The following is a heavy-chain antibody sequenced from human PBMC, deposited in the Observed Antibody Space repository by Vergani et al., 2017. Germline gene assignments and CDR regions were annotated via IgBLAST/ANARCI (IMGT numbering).Heavy chain of an antibody. Sequence: QVQLVESGGGVVQPGRSLRLSCAASGFTFSSYGMHWVRQAPGKGLEWVAVIWYDGSNKYYADSVKGRFTISRDNSKNTLYLQMNSLRAEYTAVYYCARELGGYSGFFDTDFDYWGQGTLVTVSS. CDR2: IWYDGSNK. CDR3: ARELGGYSGFFDTDFDY. D-gene: IGHD5-12*01. CDR1: GFTFSSYG. J-gene: IGHJ4*02. V-gene: IGHV3-33*01.